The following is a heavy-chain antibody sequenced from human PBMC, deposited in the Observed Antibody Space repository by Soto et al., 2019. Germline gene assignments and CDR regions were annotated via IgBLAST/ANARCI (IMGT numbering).Heavy chain of an antibody. CDR2: IYYSGST. CDR3: ARDDILTGYYNWFDP. J-gene: IGHJ5*02. CDR1: GGSISSYY. Sequence: SETLSLTCTVSGGSISSYYWSWIRQPPGKGLEWIGYIYYSGSTNYNPSLKSRVTISVDTSKNQFSLKLSSVTAADTAVYYCARDDILTGYYNWFDPWGQGTLVTVS. V-gene: IGHV4-59*01. D-gene: IGHD3-9*01.